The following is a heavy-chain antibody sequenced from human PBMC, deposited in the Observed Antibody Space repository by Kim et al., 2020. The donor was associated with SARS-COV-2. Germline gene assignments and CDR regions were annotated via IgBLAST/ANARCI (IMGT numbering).Heavy chain of an antibody. V-gene: IGHV3-43*01. CDR1: GFTFDDYT. J-gene: IGHJ4*02. CDR3: AKDIRAGVGGAPLIRLGELSFPDY. D-gene: IGHD3-16*02. CDR2: ISWDGGST. Sequence: GGSLRLSCAASGFTFDDYTMHWVRQAPGKGLEWVSLISWDGGSTYYADSVKGRFTISRDNSKNSLYLQMNSLRTEDTALYYCAKDIRAGVGGAPLIRLGELSFPDYWGQGTLVTVSS.